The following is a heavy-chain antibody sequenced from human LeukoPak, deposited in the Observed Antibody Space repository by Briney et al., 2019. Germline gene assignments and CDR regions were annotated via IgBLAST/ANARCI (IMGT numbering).Heavy chain of an antibody. Sequence: GGSLGLSCAASGFTFSDYYMSWIRQAPGKGLEWVSYISSSSSYTNYADSVKGRFTISRDNAKNSLYLQMNSLRAEDTAVYYCARAMGATFRAAGFDYWGQGTLVTVSS. V-gene: IGHV3-11*06. CDR3: ARAMGATFRAAGFDY. CDR2: ISSSSSYT. CDR1: GFTFSDYY. J-gene: IGHJ4*02. D-gene: IGHD1-26*01.